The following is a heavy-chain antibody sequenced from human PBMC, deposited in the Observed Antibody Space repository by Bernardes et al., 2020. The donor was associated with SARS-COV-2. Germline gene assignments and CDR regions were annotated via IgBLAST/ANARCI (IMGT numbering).Heavy chain of an antibody. CDR1: GYTFTGYY. CDR2: INPNSGGT. Sequence: ASVKVSCKASGYTFTGYYMHWVRQAPGQGLEWMGWINPNSGGTNYAQKFQGCVTMTRDTSISTAYMELSRLRSDDTAVYYCAREGHYYGSGSHAWFDPWGQGTLVTVSS. V-gene: IGHV1-2*04. J-gene: IGHJ5*02. D-gene: IGHD3-10*01. CDR3: AREGHYYGSGSHAWFDP.